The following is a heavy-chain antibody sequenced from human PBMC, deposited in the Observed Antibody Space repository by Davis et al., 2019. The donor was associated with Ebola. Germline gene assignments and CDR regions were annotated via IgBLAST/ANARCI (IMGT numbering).Heavy chain of an antibody. V-gene: IGHV3-48*03. CDR3: ARDRGKTDYYYYGMDV. J-gene: IGHJ6*02. Sequence: PSETLSLTCAVSGGSISSSNWWSWVRQAPGKGLEWVSHITRSGNIIYYADSVKGRFTISRDNAKNSLFLQMNSLRAEDTAVYYCARDRGKTDYYYYGMDVWGQGTTVTVSS. CDR2: ITRSGNII. CDR1: GGSISSSN. D-gene: IGHD1-14*01.